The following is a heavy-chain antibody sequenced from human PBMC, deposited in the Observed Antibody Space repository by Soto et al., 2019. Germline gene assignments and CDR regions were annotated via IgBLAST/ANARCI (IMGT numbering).Heavy chain of an antibody. CDR3: ARGEGWFDP. Sequence: QVQLVQSGAEVKKPGSSVKVSCKASGGTFSSYTISWVRQAPGQGLEWMGRIIPILGIANYAQKFQGRDTITADQSTSTDYMELSSLRSEDTAVYYCARGEGWFDPWGQGTLVTVSS. J-gene: IGHJ5*02. CDR2: IIPILGIA. CDR1: GGTFSSYT. V-gene: IGHV1-69*02.